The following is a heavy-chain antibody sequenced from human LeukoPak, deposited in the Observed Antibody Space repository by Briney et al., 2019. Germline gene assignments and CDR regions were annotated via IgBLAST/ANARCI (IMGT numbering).Heavy chain of an antibody. V-gene: IGHV3-23*01. CDR1: GFTFSSYA. J-gene: IGHJ4*02. CDR2: ISGSGGST. D-gene: IGHD5-24*01. CDR3: ARDLGAEMATIF. Sequence: GGSLRLSCAASGFTFSSYAMSWVRQAPGKGLEWVSAISGSGGSTYYADSVKGRFTISRDNSKNALYLQMNSLRAEDTAVYYCARDLGAEMATIFWGQGTLVTVSS.